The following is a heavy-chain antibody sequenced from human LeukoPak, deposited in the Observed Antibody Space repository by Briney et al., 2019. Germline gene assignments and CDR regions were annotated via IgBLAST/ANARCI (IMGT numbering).Heavy chain of an antibody. D-gene: IGHD5-18*01. V-gene: IGHV3-23*01. CDR3: GKDSGRYTYGLFDF. J-gene: IGHJ4*02. CDR1: GFTFSSYA. Sequence: PGGSLRLSCAASGFTFSSYAMSWGRQAPGKGVEWVSGISGDGGSTYYADSVKGPFTFSIDTSKNPLYLQMNTLSDGDTAVYYCGKDSGRYTYGLFDFWGQGTLVTVSS. CDR2: ISGDGGST.